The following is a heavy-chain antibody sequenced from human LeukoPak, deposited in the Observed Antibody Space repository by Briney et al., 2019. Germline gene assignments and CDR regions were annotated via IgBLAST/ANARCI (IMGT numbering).Heavy chain of an antibody. V-gene: IGHV3-23*01. CDR2: IRANGETT. J-gene: IGHJ3*02. Sequence: GGSLRLSCAASGFTFSNYGMSWVRQAPGKGLEWVSGIRANGETTYYADSVRGRFTISRDNSRSMVWLQMNSLTAEDTAMYYCGRDLNWGAFDIRGLGTLVTVSS. CDR3: GRDLNWGAFDI. CDR1: GFTFSNYG. D-gene: IGHD7-27*01.